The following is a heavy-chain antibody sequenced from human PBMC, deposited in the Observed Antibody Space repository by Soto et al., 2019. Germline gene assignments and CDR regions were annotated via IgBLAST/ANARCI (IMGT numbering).Heavy chain of an antibody. Sequence: QVQLVESGGGVVQPGRSLRLSCAASGFTFSSYAMHWVRQAPGKGLEWVAVISYDGSNKYYADSVKGRFTISRDNSKNRLYLQMNSLRAEDTAVYYCARDWVDFWSGYPPYYYYGMDVWGQGTTVTVSS. J-gene: IGHJ6*02. D-gene: IGHD3-3*01. V-gene: IGHV3-30-3*01. CDR3: ARDWVDFWSGYPPYYYYGMDV. CDR1: GFTFSSYA. CDR2: ISYDGSNK.